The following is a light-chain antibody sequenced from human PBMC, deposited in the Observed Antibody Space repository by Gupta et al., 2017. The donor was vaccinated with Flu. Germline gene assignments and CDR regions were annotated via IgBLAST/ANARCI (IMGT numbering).Light chain of an antibody. CDR3: AAWDDTVKTVL. CDR1: SSNIGSNS. Sequence: QSVLTQPPLASGTPGQRVTISCSGGSSNIGSNSVHWYQQLPGTAPRLLIYTNIQRPSVVPDRFSGSKSGTSSSLAISGLQSEDEADYYCAAWDDTVKTVLIGGGTKLTVL. J-gene: IGLJ2*01. V-gene: IGLV1-44*01. CDR2: TNI.